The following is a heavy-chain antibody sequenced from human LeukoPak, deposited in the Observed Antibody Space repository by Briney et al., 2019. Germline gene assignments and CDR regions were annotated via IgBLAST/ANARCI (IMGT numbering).Heavy chain of an antibody. J-gene: IGHJ4*02. CDR2: ISASGGST. CDR3: AKKETTVTTFFEN. D-gene: IGHD4-17*01. CDR1: GFTFSSYA. Sequence: PGGSLRLSCAASGFTFSSYAMSWARQAPGKGLEWVSDISASGGSTYYADSVKGRFTISRDNSKNTLYLQMNSLRAEDTAVYYCAKKETTVTTFFENWGQGTRIIVSA. V-gene: IGHV3-23*01.